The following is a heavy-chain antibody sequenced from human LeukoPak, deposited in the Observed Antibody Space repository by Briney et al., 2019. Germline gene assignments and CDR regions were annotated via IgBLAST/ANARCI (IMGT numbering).Heavy chain of an antibody. CDR2: MNYGGST. Sequence: SKTLSLTCTVSGGSISNNDYFWGWIRQPPGKGLEWIGSMNYGGSTHDNPSLKSRVTISVDTSKNQVSLKLSSVTAADTAVYYCARRVPGRSGNWFDPWGQGTLVTVSS. CDR3: ARRVPGRSGNWFDP. V-gene: IGHV4-39*01. D-gene: IGHD2-2*01. CDR1: GGSISNNDYF. J-gene: IGHJ5*02.